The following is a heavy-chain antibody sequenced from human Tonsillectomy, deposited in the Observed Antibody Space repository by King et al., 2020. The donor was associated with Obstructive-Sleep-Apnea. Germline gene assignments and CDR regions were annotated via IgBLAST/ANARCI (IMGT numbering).Heavy chain of an antibody. Sequence: VQLVESGPGLVKPSETLSLTCTVSGGSISSYYWSWIRQPPGKGLEWIGYIYHSGSTNYNPSLKSRVTISVDTSKKQSSLKLTSVTAADTAVYYCAGGVDTAMAFDYRGQGTLVTVSS. D-gene: IGHD5-18*01. V-gene: IGHV4-59*08. CDR2: IYHSGST. CDR1: GGSISSYY. J-gene: IGHJ4*02. CDR3: AGGVDTAMAFDY.